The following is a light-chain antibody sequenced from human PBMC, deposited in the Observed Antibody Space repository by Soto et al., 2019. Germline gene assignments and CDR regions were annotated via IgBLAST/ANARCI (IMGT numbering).Light chain of an antibody. J-gene: IGKJ1*01. CDR2: GAS. Sequence: EIVMTQSPGTLSVSHVERATLCCRASQSVSSNLAWYQQKPGQAPRLLIYGASTRATGIPARFSGSGSGTDFTLTISSLQSEDFAVYYCQQYNNWPPWTFGQGTKVDI. CDR1: QSVSSN. V-gene: IGKV3-15*01. CDR3: QQYNNWPPWT.